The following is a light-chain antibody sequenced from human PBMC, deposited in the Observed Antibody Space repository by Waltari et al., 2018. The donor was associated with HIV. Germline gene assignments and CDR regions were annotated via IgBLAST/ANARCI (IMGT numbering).Light chain of an antibody. Sequence: IVLTQYQGLLSLSPGETATLSCSAIQCVTRPYLAWYLEEPGQAPRSLIYGASSRATSIPDRFRGSWSGTDFTLTIRRLEPEDFAVYYCQQYGSSPYTFGQGTKLEIK. CDR2: GAS. CDR3: QQYGSSPYT. J-gene: IGKJ2*01. CDR1: QCVTRPY. V-gene: IGKV3-20*01.